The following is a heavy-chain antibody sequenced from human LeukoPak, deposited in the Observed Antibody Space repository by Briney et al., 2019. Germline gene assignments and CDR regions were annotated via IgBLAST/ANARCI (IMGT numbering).Heavy chain of an antibody. CDR1: GGSISSYY. CDR2: IYYSGST. D-gene: IGHD3-22*01. Sequence: SETLSLTCTVSGGSISSYYWSWIRQPPGKGLEWIGYIYYSGSTNYNPSLKSRVTISVDTSKNQFSLKLSSVTAADTAVYYCARAFRYYDSSGFQFGAFDIWGQGTMVTVSS. J-gene: IGHJ3*02. V-gene: IGHV4-59*01. CDR3: ARAFRYYDSSGFQFGAFDI.